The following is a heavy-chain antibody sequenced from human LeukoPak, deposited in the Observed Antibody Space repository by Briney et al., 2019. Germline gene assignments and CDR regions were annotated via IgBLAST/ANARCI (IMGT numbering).Heavy chain of an antibody. CDR2: INPNSGGT. CDR1: GYTFTGYY. J-gene: IGHJ6*03. D-gene: IGHD2-15*01. V-gene: IGHV1-2*02. Sequence: ASVKVSCKASGYTFTGYYMHWVRQAPGQGLEWMGWINPNSGGTNYAQKFQGRVTMTWDTSISTAYMELSRLRSDDTAVYYCARGGMVAATRVYYYYYMDVWGKGTTVTVSS. CDR3: ARGGMVAATRVYYYYYMDV.